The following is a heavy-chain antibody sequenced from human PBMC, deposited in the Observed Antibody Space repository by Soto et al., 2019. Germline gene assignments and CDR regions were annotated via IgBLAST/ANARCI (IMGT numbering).Heavy chain of an antibody. D-gene: IGHD1-26*01. V-gene: IGHV4-34*01. Sequence: PSETLSLTCAVYGGSFSGYYWSWIRQPPGKGLEWIGEINHSGSTNYNPSLKSRVTISVDTSKNQFSLKLSSVTAADTAVYYCARALRATTHDDYWGQGTLVTVSS. CDR3: ARALRATTHDDY. CDR2: INHSGST. CDR1: GGSFSGYY. J-gene: IGHJ4*02.